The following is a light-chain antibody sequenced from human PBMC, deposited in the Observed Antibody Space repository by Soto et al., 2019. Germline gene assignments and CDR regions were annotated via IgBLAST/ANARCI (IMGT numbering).Light chain of an antibody. V-gene: IGKV1-39*01. CDR1: QSDTYH. CDR2: GAS. Sequence: DIQMTQFPSSLSASVGDRVTITCRASQSDTYHLNWYQHKPGKAPKVLIYGASSPESGVPSRFSASGSGTEFTLTITDLHPDDFATYCWQQSYSPPWYTFGQGTKLDIK. CDR3: QQSYSPPWYT. J-gene: IGKJ2*01.